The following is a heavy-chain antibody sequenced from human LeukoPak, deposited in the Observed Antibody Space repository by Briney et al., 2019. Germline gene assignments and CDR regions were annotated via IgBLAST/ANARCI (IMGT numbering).Heavy chain of an antibody. CDR3: ARVLVTMVPDY. CDR1: GFTFSDYY. D-gene: IGHD3-10*01. J-gene: IGHJ4*02. Sequence: GGSLRLSCAASGFTFSDYYMSWIRQAPGKGLEWVSYISSSSSYTNYADSVKGRFTISRDNAKNSLYLQMNSLRAEDTAVYYCARVLVTMVPDYWGQGTLVTVSS. V-gene: IGHV3-11*06. CDR2: ISSSSSYT.